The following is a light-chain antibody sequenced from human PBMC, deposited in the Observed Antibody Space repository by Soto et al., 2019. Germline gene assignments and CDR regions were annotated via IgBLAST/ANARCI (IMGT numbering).Light chain of an antibody. CDR3: QQGYRTLLT. CDR2: AAS. CDR1: QSISSY. Sequence: DIQMTQSPSSLSASVGDRVTITCRASQSISSYLNWYQQKPGKAPKLLIYAASSLQSGVPSRFSGCESGTDFTLTNSRLQPEGFATDYCQQGYRTLLTCGGGTKVQIK. V-gene: IGKV1-39*01. J-gene: IGKJ4*01.